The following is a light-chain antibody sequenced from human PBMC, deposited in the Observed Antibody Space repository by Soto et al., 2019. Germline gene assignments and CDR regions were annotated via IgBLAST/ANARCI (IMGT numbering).Light chain of an antibody. V-gene: IGLV2-11*01. CDR1: SSDVGGYNY. CDR2: DVS. J-gene: IGLJ2*01. Sequence: QSVLTQPRSVSGSPGQSVTISCTGTSSDVGGYNYVSWYQQHPGKAPKLMIYDVSKWPSGVPDRFSGSKSGNTASLTISGLQAEDEADYYCCSYAGSYVVFGGGTQLTVL. CDR3: CSYAGSYVV.